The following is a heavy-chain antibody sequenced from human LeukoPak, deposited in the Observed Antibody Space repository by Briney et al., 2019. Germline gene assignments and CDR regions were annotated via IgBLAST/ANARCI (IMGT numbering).Heavy chain of an antibody. D-gene: IGHD3-10*01. CDR1: GGSFSTYY. J-gene: IGHJ4*02. CDR2: IYADKTT. CDR3: ARDAKYYYGSRTYFFFVY. V-gene: IGHV4-4*07. Sequence: SETLSLTCSVSGGSFSTYYWSWIRQPAGKGLEWIGHIYADKTTDYNPSLKSRVTMSIDTSRNQFSLKLSSVTAADTAVYYCARDAKYYYGSRTYFFFVYWGQGTLLSVSS.